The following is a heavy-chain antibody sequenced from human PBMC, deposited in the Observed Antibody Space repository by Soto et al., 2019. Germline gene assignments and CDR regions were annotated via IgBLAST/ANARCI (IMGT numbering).Heavy chain of an antibody. CDR1: GFTFSNYD. D-gene: IGHD6-13*01. J-gene: IGHJ4*02. CDR2: ADSAGSK. V-gene: IGHV3-23*01. Sequence: GGSLRLSCVASGFTFSNYDMSWVRQAPGKGLEWVSTADSAGSKYYADSVKGRFTISRDNSKNTLYLQMNSLRAEDTAVYYCARAPGIAAAGTAFDYWGQGTLVTVSS. CDR3: ARAPGIAAAGTAFDY.